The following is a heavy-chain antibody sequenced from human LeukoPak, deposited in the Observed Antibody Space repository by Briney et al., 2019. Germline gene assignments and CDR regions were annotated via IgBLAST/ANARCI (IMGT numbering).Heavy chain of an antibody. J-gene: IGHJ3*02. CDR3: ARKYSYSPGAFDI. Sequence: ASVKVSCKASGGTFSSYAISWVRQAPGQGLEWMGGIIPIFGTANYAQKFQGRVTITADESTSTAYMELSSLRSEDTAVYYCARKYSYSPGAFDIWGQGTMVTVSS. CDR1: GGTFSSYA. V-gene: IGHV1-69*13. CDR2: IIPIFGTA. D-gene: IGHD2/OR15-2a*01.